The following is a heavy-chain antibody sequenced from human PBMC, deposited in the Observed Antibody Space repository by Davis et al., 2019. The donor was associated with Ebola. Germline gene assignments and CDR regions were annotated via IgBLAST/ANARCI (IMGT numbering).Heavy chain of an antibody. Sequence: MPSETLSLTCAVYGGSFSGYYWSWIRQPPGKGLEWIGEINHSGSTNYNPSLKSRVTISVDTSKNQFSLKLSSVTAADTAVYYCARVKPAATYRRRFDPWGQGTLVTVSS. V-gene: IGHV4-34*01. D-gene: IGHD2-2*01. CDR2: INHSGST. CDR3: ARVKPAATYRRRFDP. J-gene: IGHJ5*02. CDR1: GGSFSGYY.